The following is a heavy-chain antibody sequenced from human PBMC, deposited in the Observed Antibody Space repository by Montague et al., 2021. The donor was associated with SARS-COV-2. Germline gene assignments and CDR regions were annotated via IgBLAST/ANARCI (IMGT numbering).Heavy chain of an antibody. V-gene: IGHV3-11*01. CDR2: ISSSGGTI. Sequence: SLRLSCAASGFTFSDYYMSWIRQAPGKGLEWVSYISSSGGTIYYADSVKGRFTISRDNAKNSLYLQMNSLRAEDTAVYYCARVKQQLVVYYYYYMDVWGKGTTVTVPS. D-gene: IGHD6-13*01. CDR3: ARVKQQLVVYYYYYMDV. J-gene: IGHJ6*03. CDR1: GFTFSDYY.